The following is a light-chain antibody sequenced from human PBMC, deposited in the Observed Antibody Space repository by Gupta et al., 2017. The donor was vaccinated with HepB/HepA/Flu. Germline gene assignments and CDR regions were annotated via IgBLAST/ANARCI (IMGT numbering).Light chain of an antibody. J-gene: IGKJ2*01. CDR1: QSLVYSDGYTY. V-gene: IGKV2-30*01. Sequence: DVVLTQSPLSLPVTLGQPASISCRSSQSLVYSDGYTYLNWFQQRPGHSPRRLIYKVSNRDSGVPDRFSGSGSGTDFTLKISSVEADDVGIYYCMQREHWPLTFGQGTKVEIK. CDR2: KVS. CDR3: MQREHWPLT.